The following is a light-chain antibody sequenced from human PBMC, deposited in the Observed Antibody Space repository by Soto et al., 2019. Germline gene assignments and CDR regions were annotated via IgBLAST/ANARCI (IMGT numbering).Light chain of an antibody. J-gene: IGLJ3*02. CDR3: ATWDGSLQSWV. CDR2: TNN. Sequence: QSVLTQPPSVSGTPGQRVTISCSGSSSNIGSHLVNWYQQVPGTAPRLLFYTNNQRPSGVPDRFSDSKSGTSASLAVSGLQSEDEADYYCATWDGSLQSWVFGGGTKVTVL. CDR1: SSNIGSHL. V-gene: IGLV1-44*01.